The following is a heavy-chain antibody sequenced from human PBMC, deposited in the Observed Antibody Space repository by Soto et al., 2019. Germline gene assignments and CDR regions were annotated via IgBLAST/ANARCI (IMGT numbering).Heavy chain of an antibody. J-gene: IGHJ4*02. D-gene: IGHD3-10*01. CDR2: INAGNSNT. CDR3: ARSVVWFGELSFDY. CDR1: GYTFTSYA. V-gene: IGHV1-3*01. Sequence: QVQLVQSGAEVKKPGASVKVSCKASGYTFTSYAMHWVRQAPGQRLEWMGWINAGNSNTKYSQKFQGRVTITRDTSASTAYMELSSLRSEDTAVYYCARSVVWFGELSFDYWGQGTLVTVSS.